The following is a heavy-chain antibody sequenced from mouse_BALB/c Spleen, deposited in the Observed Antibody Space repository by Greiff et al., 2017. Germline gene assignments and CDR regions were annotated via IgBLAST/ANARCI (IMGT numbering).Heavy chain of an antibody. CDR1: GFTFSSYA. D-gene: IGHD2-10*02. Sequence: EVQLVESGGGLVKPGGSLKLSCAASGFTFSSYAMSWVRQSPEKRLEWVAEISSGGSYTYYPDTVTGRFTISRDNAKNTLYLEMSSLRSEDTAMYYCARSIPYFDYWGQGTTLTVSS. CDR3: ARSIPYFDY. CDR2: ISSGGSYT. J-gene: IGHJ2*01. V-gene: IGHV5-9-4*01.